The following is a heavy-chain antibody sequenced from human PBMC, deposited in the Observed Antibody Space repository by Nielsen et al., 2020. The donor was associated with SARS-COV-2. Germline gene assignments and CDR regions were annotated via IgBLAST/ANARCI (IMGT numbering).Heavy chain of an antibody. CDR2: IYYSGST. D-gene: IGHD1-26*01. CDR3: ARGVDSGSQVGFDP. J-gene: IGHJ5*02. Sequence: SETLSLICTVSGGSISSYYWSWIRQPPGKGLEWIGYIYYSGSTNYNPSLKSRVTISVDTSKNQFSLKLSPVTAADTAVYYCARGVDSGSQVGFDPWGQGTLVTVSS. V-gene: IGHV4-59*01. CDR1: GGSISSYY.